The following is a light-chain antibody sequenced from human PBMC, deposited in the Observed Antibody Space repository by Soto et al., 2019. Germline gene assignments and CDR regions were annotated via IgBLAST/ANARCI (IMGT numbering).Light chain of an antibody. J-gene: IGLJ1*01. CDR2: EVS. Sequence: QSALTQPASVSGSPGQSITISCTGTSSDVGGYNYVSWYQQHPGKAPKLMIYEVSNRPSGVSNRFSGPKSGNTAYLTISGLQAEDEADYYCSSYTSSSTQVFGTGTKVTVL. V-gene: IGLV2-14*01. CDR1: SSDVGGYNY. CDR3: SSYTSSSTQV.